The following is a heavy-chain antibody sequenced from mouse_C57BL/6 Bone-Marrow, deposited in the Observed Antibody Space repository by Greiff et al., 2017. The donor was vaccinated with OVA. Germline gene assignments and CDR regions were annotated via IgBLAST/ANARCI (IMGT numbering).Heavy chain of an antibody. V-gene: IGHV5-17*01. CDR1: GFTFSDYG. Sequence: EVKVVESGGGLVKPGGSLKLSCAASGFTFSDYGMHWVRQAPEKGLEWVAYISSGSSTIYYADTVKGRFTISRDNAKNTLFLQMTSLRSEETAMYYCARGGYYGLYYFDYWGQGTTLTVSS. CDR3: ARGGYYGLYYFDY. J-gene: IGHJ2*01. D-gene: IGHD1-2*01. CDR2: ISSGSSTI.